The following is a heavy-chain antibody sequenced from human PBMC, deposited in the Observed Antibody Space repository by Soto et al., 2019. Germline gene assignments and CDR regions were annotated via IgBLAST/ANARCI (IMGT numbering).Heavy chain of an antibody. Sequence: SQTLSLTCAISGDSVSSTSTARSWIGQSPSRGLEWLGRTYYRSNWYTDYAVSVKSRITISPDTSKNQFSLQLNSVTPEDTAVYYCARGSYYSGWVWGQGTLVTVSS. V-gene: IGHV6-1*01. CDR1: GDSVSSTSTA. CDR3: ARGSYYSGWV. J-gene: IGHJ4*02. D-gene: IGHD6-19*01. CDR2: TYYRSNWYT.